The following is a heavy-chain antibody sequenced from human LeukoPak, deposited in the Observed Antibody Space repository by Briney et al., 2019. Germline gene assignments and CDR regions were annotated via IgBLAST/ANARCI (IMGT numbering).Heavy chain of an antibody. D-gene: IGHD3-22*01. V-gene: IGHV1-24*01. CDR3: ATVTMRQYWYFDL. CDR2: FDPEDGEA. CDR1: GYTLTELS. Sequence: GASVKVSCKVSGYTLTELSMHWVRQAPGKGLEWMGGFDPEDGEAIYAQKFQGRVTMTEDTSTDTAYMELSSLRSEDTAVYYCATVTMRQYWYFDLWGRGTLVTVSS. J-gene: IGHJ2*01.